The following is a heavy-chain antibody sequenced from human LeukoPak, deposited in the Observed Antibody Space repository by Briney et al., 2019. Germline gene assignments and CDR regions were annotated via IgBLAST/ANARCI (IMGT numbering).Heavy chain of an antibody. CDR2: ISYDGSNK. J-gene: IGHJ3*02. Sequence: GGSLRLSCAASGFTFSSYAMHWVRQAPGKGLEWVAVISYDGSNKYYADSVKGRFTISRDNSKNTLYLQMNSLRAEDTAVYYCAGGGDLPLQLNDAFDIWGQGTMVTVSS. CDR1: GFTFSSYA. D-gene: IGHD2-21*02. CDR3: AGGGDLPLQLNDAFDI. V-gene: IGHV3-30-3*01.